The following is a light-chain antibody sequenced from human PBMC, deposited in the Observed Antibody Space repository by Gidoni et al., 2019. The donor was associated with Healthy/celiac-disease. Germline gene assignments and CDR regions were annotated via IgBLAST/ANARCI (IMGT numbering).Light chain of an antibody. Sequence: DIQMTPSPSTLSASVGDRVTITCRASQSISSWLAWYQQKPGKAPKLLIYKASSLESGVPSRFSGSGSGTEFTLTISSLQPDDFATYYGQQYNRPWTFGQGTKVEIK. CDR1: QSISSW. V-gene: IGKV1-5*03. CDR2: KAS. CDR3: QQYNRPWT. J-gene: IGKJ1*01.